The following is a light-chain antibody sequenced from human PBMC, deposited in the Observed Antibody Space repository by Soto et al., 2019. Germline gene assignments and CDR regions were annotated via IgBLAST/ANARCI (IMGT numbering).Light chain of an antibody. V-gene: IGKV3D-15*01. CDR1: QSVSSN. Sequence: EIVMTQSPATLSVSPGERATLSCRASQSVSSNLAWYQQKPGQAPRLLIYGASIRATGIPARFSGSGSGTEFTLTISSLQSEDFEVYYCQQYNNWPGTFGQGTKVEIK. CDR3: QQYNNWPGT. CDR2: GAS. J-gene: IGKJ1*01.